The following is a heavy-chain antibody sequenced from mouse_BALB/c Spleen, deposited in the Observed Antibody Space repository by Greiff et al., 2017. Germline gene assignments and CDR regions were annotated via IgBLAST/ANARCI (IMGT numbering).Heavy chain of an antibody. CDR3: ARWDYGKYIYY. Sequence: QVQLKQPGAELVKPGASVKLSCKASGYTFTSYWMHWVKQRPGQGLEWIGEINPSNGRTNYNEKFKSKATLTVDKSSSTAYMQLSSLTSEDSAVYYCARWDYGKYIYYWGQGTTLTVSS. D-gene: IGHD2-1*01. CDR1: GYTFTSYW. V-gene: IGHV1S81*02. CDR2: INPSNGRT. J-gene: IGHJ2*01.